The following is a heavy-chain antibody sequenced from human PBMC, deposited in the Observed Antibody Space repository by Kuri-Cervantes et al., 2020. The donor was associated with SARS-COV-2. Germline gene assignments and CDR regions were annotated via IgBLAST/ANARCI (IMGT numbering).Heavy chain of an antibody. Sequence: SETLSLTCTVSGGSISSGDYYWSWIRQPPGKGLQWIANIYYSGSAYYTPSLKSRVTISVDTSKNQFSLKLSSVTAADTAVYYCARDRYCSSTSCRSNWFDPWGQGTLVTVSS. J-gene: IGHJ5*02. CDR1: GGSISSGDYY. CDR2: IYYSGSA. CDR3: ARDRYCSSTSCRSNWFDP. V-gene: IGHV4-39*02. D-gene: IGHD2-2*01.